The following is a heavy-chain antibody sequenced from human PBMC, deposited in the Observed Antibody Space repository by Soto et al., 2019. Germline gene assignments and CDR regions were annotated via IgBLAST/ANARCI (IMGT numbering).Heavy chain of an antibody. D-gene: IGHD3-10*01. CDR3: ARIAVFGSGSQSGYDY. V-gene: IGHV4-30-4*01. CDR2: IYYSGST. J-gene: IGHJ4*02. CDR1: GGSISSGDYY. Sequence: SETLSLTCTVSGGSISSGDYYWSWIRQPPGKGLEWIGYIYYSGSTYYNPSLKGRVTISVDTSKNQFSLKLSSVTAADTAVYYCARIAVFGSGSQSGYDYWGQETLVTVSS.